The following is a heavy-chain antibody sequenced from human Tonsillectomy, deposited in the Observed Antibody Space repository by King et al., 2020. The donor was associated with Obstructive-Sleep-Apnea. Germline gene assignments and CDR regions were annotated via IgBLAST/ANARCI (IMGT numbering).Heavy chain of an antibody. J-gene: IGHJ4*02. CDR1: GFMFSSYS. CDR2: MSGRGTRT. D-gene: IGHD2-8*02. V-gene: IGHV3-23*04. Sequence: VQLVESGGGLVQPGGSLRLSCGASGFMFSSYSMSWVRQAPGQGLAWVSVMSGRGTRTNYADSVKGRFTISRDNSKNTLYLPMNRLRAEDTALYYCVKDERTPPFIWWYFDCWGQGPLVTVSS. CDR3: VKDERTPPFIWWYFDC.